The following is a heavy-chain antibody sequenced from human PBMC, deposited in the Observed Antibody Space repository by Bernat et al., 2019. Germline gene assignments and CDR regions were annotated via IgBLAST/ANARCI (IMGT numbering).Heavy chain of an antibody. CDR3: ATLYYDILTGTYNWYFDL. V-gene: IGHV1-3*01. Sequence: QVQLVQSGAEVKKPGASVKVSCKASGYTFTSYAMHWVRQAPGQRLEWRGWINAGNGNTKYSQKCQRRVTITRDTSASTAYMELSSLRSEDTAVYYCATLYYDILTGTYNWYFDLWGRGTLVTVSS. CDR2: INAGNGNT. CDR1: GYTFTSYA. D-gene: IGHD3-9*01. J-gene: IGHJ2*01.